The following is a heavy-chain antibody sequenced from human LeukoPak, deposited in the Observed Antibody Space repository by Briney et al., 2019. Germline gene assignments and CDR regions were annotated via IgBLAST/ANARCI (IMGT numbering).Heavy chain of an antibody. V-gene: IGHV3-21*01. CDR2: IGSSINYI. CDR1: GCTFSSYS. D-gene: IGHD3-22*01. J-gene: IGHJ4*02. Sequence: PGGALRLSCAASGCTFSSYSMNGLRQAPGKGLEGVSSIGSSINYIYYADSVTGRFTSSRDNAKNSLYLQMNSLRAEDTAVYYCARENYYDSSGLPDFDYWGQGTLVTVSS. CDR3: ARENYYDSSGLPDFDY.